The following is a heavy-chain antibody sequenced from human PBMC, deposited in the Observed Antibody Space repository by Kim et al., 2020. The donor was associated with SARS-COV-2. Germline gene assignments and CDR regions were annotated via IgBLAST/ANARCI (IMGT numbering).Heavy chain of an antibody. Sequence: SETLSLTCAVYGGSFSGYYWSWIRQPPGKGLEWIGEINHSGSTNYNPSLKSRVTISVDTSKNQFSLKLSSVTAADTAVYYCARDDDTYYDYVWGSYRLFDYWGQGTLGTVSS. CDR2: INHSGST. V-gene: IGHV4-34*01. D-gene: IGHD3-16*02. J-gene: IGHJ4*02. CDR1: GGSFSGYY. CDR3: ARDDDTYYDYVWGSYRLFDY.